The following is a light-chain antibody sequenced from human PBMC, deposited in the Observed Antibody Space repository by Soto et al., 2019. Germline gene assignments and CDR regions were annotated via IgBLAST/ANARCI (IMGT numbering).Light chain of an antibody. CDR3: QHYNHWPT. CDR1: QSLSSN. V-gene: IGKV3-15*01. J-gene: IGKJ1*01. Sequence: EIVMTQSPATLSVSPGERATLSCRASQSLSSNLAWYQQKPGQSPRLLIYDASTRATGIPARFRGSGSGTEFTLTISSLQSEDFAVYYCQHYNHWPTFGQGTKVDIK. CDR2: DAS.